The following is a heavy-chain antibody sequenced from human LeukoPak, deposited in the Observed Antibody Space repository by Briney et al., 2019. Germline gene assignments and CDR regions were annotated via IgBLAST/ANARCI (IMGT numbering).Heavy chain of an antibody. CDR1: GFTFNTCW. Sequence: GGSLRLSCAASGFTFNTCWMTWVRQAPGKGLEWVANIKHDGSEEYYVDSVKGRFVISRENAKNSLYLQLNSLRAEDTAVYYCARGIATGIDFFDPWGQGTLVTVSS. CDR3: ARGIATGIDFFDP. J-gene: IGHJ5*02. V-gene: IGHV3-7*01. D-gene: IGHD6-13*01. CDR2: IKHDGSEE.